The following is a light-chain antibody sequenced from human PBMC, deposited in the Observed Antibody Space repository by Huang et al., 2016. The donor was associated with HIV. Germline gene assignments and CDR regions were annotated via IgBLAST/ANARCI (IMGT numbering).Light chain of an antibody. V-gene: IGKV1-5*03. CDR2: KAS. J-gene: IGKJ1*01. Sequence: DIQMTQSPSTLSASVGDRVTITCRASQSISNWLAWYQKKPGKAHKLLIYKASSLESGVPSRFSGSGSGTEFTLTISSLQPDDFATYYCQQYNSYSPWTFGQGTKVEIK. CDR1: QSISNW. CDR3: QQYNSYSPWT.